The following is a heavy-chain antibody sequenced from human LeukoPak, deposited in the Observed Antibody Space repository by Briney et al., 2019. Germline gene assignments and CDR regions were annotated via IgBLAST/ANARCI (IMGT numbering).Heavy chain of an antibody. CDR2: ISSSSSTI. CDR3: ARDVVPGDTAQYYYYMDV. Sequence: GGSLRLSCAASGFTFSSYSMNWVRQAPGKGLEWVSYISSSSSTIYYADSVQGRFTISRDNAKNSLYLQMNSLRAEDTAVYYCARDVVPGDTAQYYYYMDVWGKGTTVTVSS. V-gene: IGHV3-48*04. J-gene: IGHJ6*03. D-gene: IGHD5-18*01. CDR1: GFTFSSYS.